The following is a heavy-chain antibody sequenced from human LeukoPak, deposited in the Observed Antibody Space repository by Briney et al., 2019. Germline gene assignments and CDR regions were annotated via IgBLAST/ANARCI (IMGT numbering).Heavy chain of an antibody. CDR2: IHTSGDT. Sequence: SETLSLTCTVSGGSISSYYWSWIRRPAGKGLEWIGRIHTSGDTNYNPSLKSRVTMSVDTSKNQFSLKLSSVTAADTAVYYCATGPPPDFDYWGQGTLVTVSS. J-gene: IGHJ4*02. CDR1: GGSISSYY. V-gene: IGHV4-4*07. CDR3: ATGPPPDFDY.